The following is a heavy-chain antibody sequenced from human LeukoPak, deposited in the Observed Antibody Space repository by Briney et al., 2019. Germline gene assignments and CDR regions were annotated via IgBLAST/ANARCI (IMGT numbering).Heavy chain of an antibody. CDR1: GFTFSTYI. V-gene: IGHV3-48*02. J-gene: IGHJ4*02. Sequence: GGSLRLSCAASGFTFSTYIMNWVRQAPGKGLEWVSYISSTSNTIYYADSVKGRFTFSRDNAKNSLYLQMNSLRDEDTAVYYCARGDGNDYWGQGTLVTVSS. D-gene: IGHD1-26*01. CDR3: ARGDGNDY. CDR2: ISSTSNTI.